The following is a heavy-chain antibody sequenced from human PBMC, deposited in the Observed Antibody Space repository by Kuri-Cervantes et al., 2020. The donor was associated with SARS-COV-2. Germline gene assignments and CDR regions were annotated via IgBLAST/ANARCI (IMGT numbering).Heavy chain of an antibody. V-gene: IGHV1-2*02. CDR3: ARDLGITMVRGVNYYYYGMDV. Sequence: ASVKVSCKASGYTFTGYYMHWVRQAPGQGLEWMGWINPNSGGTNYAQKFQGRVTMTRDTSISTAYMELSRLRSEDTAVYYCARDLGITMVRGVNYYYYGMDVWGQGTTVTVSS. D-gene: IGHD3-10*01. J-gene: IGHJ6*02. CDR2: INPNSGGT. CDR1: GYTFTGYY.